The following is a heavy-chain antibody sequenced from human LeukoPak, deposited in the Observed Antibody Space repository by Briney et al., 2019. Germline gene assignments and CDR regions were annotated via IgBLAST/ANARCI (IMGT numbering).Heavy chain of an antibody. CDR1: GVSISSGDYY. CDR2: IRYSGST. V-gene: IGHV4-31*03. J-gene: IGHJ4*02. CDR3: ARVIGYDQLDY. D-gene: IGHD5-12*01. Sequence: SETLSLTCSVSGVSISSGDYYWSWIRQHPGKGLEWIGYIRYSGSTYYNPSLKSRVSISVSPSKNRFSLQLSSATAADTAVYYCARVIGYDQLDYWGQGTLVTVSS.